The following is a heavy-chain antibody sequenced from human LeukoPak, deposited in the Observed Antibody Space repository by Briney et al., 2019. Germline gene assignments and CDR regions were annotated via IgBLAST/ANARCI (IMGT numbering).Heavy chain of an antibody. CDR3: ARVLSEGVVPAAIRY. J-gene: IGHJ4*02. CDR2: ISSSSSYI. V-gene: IGHV3-21*01. Sequence: GGSLRLSCAASGFTFSSYSMNWVRQAPGKGLEWVSSISSSSSYIYYADSVKGRFTISRDNAKNSLYLQMNSLRAEDTAVYYCARVLSEGVVPAAIRYWGQGTLVTVSS. D-gene: IGHD2-2*01. CDR1: GFTFSSYS.